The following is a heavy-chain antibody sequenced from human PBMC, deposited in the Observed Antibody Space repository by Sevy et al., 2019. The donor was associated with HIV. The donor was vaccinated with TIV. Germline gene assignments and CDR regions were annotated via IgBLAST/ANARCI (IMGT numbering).Heavy chain of an antibody. CDR1: GYSFTSYW. CDR3: AGQGQCRRTSRYTEGYGMDV. V-gene: IGHV5-51*01. Sequence: GESLKISCKGSGYSFTSYWIGWVRQMPGKGLEWMGIIYPGDSDTRYSPSFQGQVTISADKSISTAYLQWSSLKASDTAMYYRAGQGQCRRTSRYTEGYGMDVWGQGTTVTVSS. D-gene: IGHD2-2*02. J-gene: IGHJ6*02. CDR2: IYPGDSDT.